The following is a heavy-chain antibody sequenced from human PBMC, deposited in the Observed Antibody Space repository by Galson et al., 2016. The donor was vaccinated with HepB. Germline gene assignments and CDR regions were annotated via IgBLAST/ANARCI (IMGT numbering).Heavy chain of an antibody. J-gene: IGHJ4*02. CDR2: ISWNSGTI. Sequence: SLRLSCAASGFSFSSYAMHWVRQAPGKGLEWVSGISWNSGTIGYADSVKGRFTISRDNAKNSLYLQMNSLRAEDTALYYCAKDRRVAAIGPFDYWGQGTLLTVSS. V-gene: IGHV3-9*01. CDR3: AKDRRVAAIGPFDY. D-gene: IGHD5-12*01. CDR1: GFSFSSYA.